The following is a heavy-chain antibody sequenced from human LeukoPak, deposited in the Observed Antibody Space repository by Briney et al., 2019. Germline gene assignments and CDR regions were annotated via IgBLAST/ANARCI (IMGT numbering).Heavy chain of an antibody. V-gene: IGHV3-7*01. D-gene: IGHD6-6*01. CDR2: IKQDGSEK. Sequence: GGSLRLSCAASGFTLSTYAMSWVRQAPGKGLEWVANIKQDGSEKYYVDSVKGRFTISRDNAKNSLYLQMNSLRAEDTAVYYCARDATSIAAREFYYYMDVWGKGTTVTVSS. CDR1: GFTLSTYA. CDR3: ARDATSIAAREFYYYMDV. J-gene: IGHJ6*03.